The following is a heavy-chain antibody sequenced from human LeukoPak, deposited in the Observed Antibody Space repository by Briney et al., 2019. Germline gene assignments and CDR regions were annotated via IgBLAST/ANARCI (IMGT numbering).Heavy chain of an antibody. CDR2: ISASGGST. D-gene: IGHD3-22*01. V-gene: IGHV3-23*01. CDR1: GFTFNNYA. CDR3: AKAGYCDRMYYFDC. Sequence: PGGSLRLSCAASGFTFNNYAMSWVRQAPGKGLEWVSAISASGGSTYYADSVKGRFTISRDNSKNTLYLQMNSLRAEDTAVYYCAKAGYCDRMYYFDCWGQGTLVTVSS. J-gene: IGHJ4*02.